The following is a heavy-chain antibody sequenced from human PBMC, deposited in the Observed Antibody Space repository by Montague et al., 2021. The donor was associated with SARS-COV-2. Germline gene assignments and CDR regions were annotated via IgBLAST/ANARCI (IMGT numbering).Heavy chain of an antibody. CDR2: IYHSGNT. CDR3: ARDLVTPRTVEKTNYFGLDV. Sequence: SETLSLTCTVSGGFISSSYWSWIRQPPGKGLEWIGYIYHSGNTNYNPSLKSRATISIDTSMNQFSLNLSSMTDADTAVCFCARDLVTPRTVEKTNYFGLDVWGQGTTVIVS. V-gene: IGHV4-59*01. CDR1: GGFISSSY. D-gene: IGHD2/OR15-2a*01. J-gene: IGHJ6*02.